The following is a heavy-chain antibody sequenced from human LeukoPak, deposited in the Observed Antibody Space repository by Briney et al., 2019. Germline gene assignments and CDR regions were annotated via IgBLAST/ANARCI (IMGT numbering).Heavy chain of an antibody. CDR1: GGSISSYY. CDR2: IYYSGST. J-gene: IGHJ4*02. Sequence: PSETLSLTCTVSGGSISSYYWSWVRQPPGKGLEWIGYIYYSGSTNYNPSLKSRVTMSVDTSKNQFSLKLSSVAAADTAVYYCVSGGIVGSTARIPLFDYWGQGTLVTVSS. CDR3: VSGGIVGSTARIPLFDY. D-gene: IGHD1-26*01. V-gene: IGHV4-59*01.